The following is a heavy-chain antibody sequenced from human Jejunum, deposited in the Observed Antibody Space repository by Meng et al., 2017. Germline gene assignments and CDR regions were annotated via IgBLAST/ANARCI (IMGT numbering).Heavy chain of an antibody. D-gene: IGHD3-10*01. CDR1: GYTFTSYG. CDR3: ARGGAFQGYDY. V-gene: IGHV1-18*04. CDR2: ISPNDGKT. J-gene: IGHJ4*02. Sequence: ASVNVSCKASGYTFTSYGVTWVRQAPGQGLEWMGWISPNDGKTNYAQKVQGRVTMTTDTSTRTAYMDLKTLTSDDTAVYYCARGGAFQGYDYWGQGTLVTVSS.